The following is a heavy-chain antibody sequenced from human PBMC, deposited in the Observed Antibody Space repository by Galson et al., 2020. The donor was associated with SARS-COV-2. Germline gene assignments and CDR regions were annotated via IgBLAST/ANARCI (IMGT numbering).Heavy chain of an antibody. Sequence: ETLSLTCTASGGSISSYYWSWIRQPPGKGLEWIGSIYYSGSTNYNPSLKSRVTISVDTSKNQFSLKLSSVTAADTAVYYCARGERRNHYYYYYYMDVWGKGTTVTISS. V-gene: IGHV4-59*01. CDR2: IYYSGST. J-gene: IGHJ6*03. CDR3: ARGERRNHYYYYYYMDV. D-gene: IGHD1-1*01. CDR1: GGSISSYY.